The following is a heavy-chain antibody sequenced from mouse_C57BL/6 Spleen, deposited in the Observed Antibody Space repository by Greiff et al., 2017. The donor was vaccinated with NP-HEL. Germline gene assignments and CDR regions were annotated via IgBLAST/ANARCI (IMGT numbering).Heavy chain of an antibody. D-gene: IGHD2-4*01. CDR3: ARGSLYDYDLFAY. CDR1: GFTFSDYG. Sequence: DVMLVESGGGLVKPGGSLKLSCAASGFTFSDYGMHWVRQAPEKGLEWVAYISSGSSTIYYADTVKGRFTISRDNAKNTLFLQMTSLRSEDTAMYYCARGSLYDYDLFAYWGQGTLVTVSA. CDR2: ISSGSSTI. V-gene: IGHV5-17*01. J-gene: IGHJ3*01.